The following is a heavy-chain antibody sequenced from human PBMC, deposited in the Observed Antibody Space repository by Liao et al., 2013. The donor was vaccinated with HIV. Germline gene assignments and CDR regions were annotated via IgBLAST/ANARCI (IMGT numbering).Heavy chain of an antibody. CDR1: GGSISSGDYY. CDR3: ARDRGTSWPSDAFDI. Sequence: QVQLQESGPGLVKPSQTLSLTCTVSGGSISSGDYYWSWIRQPPGKGLEWIGYIYYSGSTYYNPSLKSRVTISVDTSKNQFSLKVSSVTAADTALYYCARDRGTSWPSDAFDIWGQGTMVTVSS. J-gene: IGHJ3*02. V-gene: IGHV4-30-4*01. D-gene: IGHD6-13*01. CDR2: IYYSGST.